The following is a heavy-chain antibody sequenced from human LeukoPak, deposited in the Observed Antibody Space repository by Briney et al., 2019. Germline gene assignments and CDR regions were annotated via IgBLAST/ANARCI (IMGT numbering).Heavy chain of an antibody. Sequence: ASVKVSCKGLSGWDGSAPSMVTQGVRQAPGQGLEWMGWINAYNGTTNYAQKFQGRVTMTRDTSISTAYMEVSSLRSDDTAVYYCALIPGGSWAFDYWGQGTLVTVSS. CDR1: GWDGSAPS. CDR2: INAYNGTT. J-gene: IGHJ4*02. V-gene: IGHV1-2*02. CDR3: ALIPGGSWAFDY. D-gene: IGHD6-13*01.